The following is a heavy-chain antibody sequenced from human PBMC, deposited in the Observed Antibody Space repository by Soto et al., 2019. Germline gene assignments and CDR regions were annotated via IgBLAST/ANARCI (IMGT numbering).Heavy chain of an antibody. J-gene: IGHJ4*02. CDR1: GFTFSDYY. CDR3: ARDRSDYYDSSGSSFDY. CDR2: ISSSSSYT. V-gene: IGHV3-11*06. D-gene: IGHD3-22*01. Sequence: QVQLVESGGGLVKPGGSLRLSCAASGFTFSDYYMSWIRQAPGKGLEWVSYISSSSSYTNYADSVKGRFTISRDNAKNSLYLQMNSLRAEDTAVYYCARDRSDYYDSSGSSFDYWGQGTLVTVSS.